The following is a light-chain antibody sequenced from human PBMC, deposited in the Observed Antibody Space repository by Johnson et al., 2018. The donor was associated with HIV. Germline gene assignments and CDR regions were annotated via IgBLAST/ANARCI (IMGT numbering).Light chain of an antibody. CDR2: ENN. CDR3: GTWDSSLSTYV. J-gene: IGLJ1*01. V-gene: IGLV1-51*02. Sequence: QSVLTQPPSVSAAPGQKVTISCSGSRSNIGNNYVSWYQQLPGTAPKLLIYENNKRPSGIPDRFSVSKSGTSATLGITGLQTGDEADYYCGTWDSSLSTYVFGSGTKVTVL. CDR1: RSNIGNNY.